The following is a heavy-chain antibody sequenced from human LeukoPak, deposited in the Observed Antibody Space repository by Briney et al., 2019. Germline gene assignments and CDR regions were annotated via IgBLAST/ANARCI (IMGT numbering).Heavy chain of an antibody. CDR1: GSSISNYY. J-gene: IGHJ4*02. CDR3: ARHEGLARPFDY. Sequence: PSETLSLTCSVSGSSISNYYWSWIRQSPGKGLEWIGYIYSTGSTDYNPSLESRVTISVETSKNQFSLRLSSVTAADTAVYFCARHEGLARPFDYWGQGTLVPVSS. D-gene: IGHD6-19*01. V-gene: IGHV4-59*08. CDR2: IYSTGST.